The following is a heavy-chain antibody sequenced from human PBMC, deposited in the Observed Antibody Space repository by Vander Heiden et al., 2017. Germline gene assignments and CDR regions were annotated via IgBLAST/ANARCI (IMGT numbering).Heavy chain of an antibody. CDR2: INWNGGST. CDR1: GLTFEDYG. Sequence: LRLSCEASGLTFEDYGMGWVRKAPGKGLEWVAGINWNGGSTGDADSVKGRFTISRDNAKNSLYLQMNSLRAEDTALYHCARERSYYDSSGYAPGVNYYGMDVWGQGTTVTVSS. D-gene: IGHD3-22*01. CDR3: ARERSYYDSSGYAPGVNYYGMDV. J-gene: IGHJ6*02. V-gene: IGHV3-20*01.